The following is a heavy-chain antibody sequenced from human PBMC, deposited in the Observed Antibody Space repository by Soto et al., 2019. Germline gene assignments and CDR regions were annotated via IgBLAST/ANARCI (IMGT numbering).Heavy chain of an antibody. J-gene: IGHJ4*02. D-gene: IGHD2-2*01. CDR2: INTNTGNP. Sequence: ASVKVSCKASGYTFTSYAMNWVRQAPGQGLEWMGWINTNTGNPTYAQGFTGRFVFSLDTSVSTAYLQICSLKAEDTAVYYCARPYCSSTSCYTYFDYWGQGTLVTSPQ. V-gene: IGHV7-4-1*01. CDR1: GYTFTSYA. CDR3: ARPYCSSTSCYTYFDY.